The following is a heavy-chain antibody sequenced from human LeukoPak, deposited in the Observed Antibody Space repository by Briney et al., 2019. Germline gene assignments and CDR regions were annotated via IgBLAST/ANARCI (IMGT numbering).Heavy chain of an antibody. J-gene: IGHJ4*02. Sequence: GGSLRLSCAASGFTFSNYAMNWVRQAPGKGLEWVSAISASGGRTYYADSVKGRFTISRDNSKNTLYLQMNSLRVEDTAVYYCAKDRGIISDYWGQGTLVTVSS. D-gene: IGHD3-10*01. CDR1: GFTFSNYA. CDR2: ISASGGRT. CDR3: AKDRGIISDY. V-gene: IGHV3-23*01.